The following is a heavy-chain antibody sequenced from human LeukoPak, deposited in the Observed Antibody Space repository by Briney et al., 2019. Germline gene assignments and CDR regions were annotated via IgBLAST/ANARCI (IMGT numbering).Heavy chain of an antibody. CDR1: GFTFSSYE. Sequence: PGGSLRLSCAASGFTFSSYEMNWVRQAPGEGLEWVSYISSGGGTIYYAGSVKGRFTISRDNAKNSLYLQMNSLRAEDTAVYYCAGSLTYYYDSSAHYWGQGTLVTVSS. CDR2: ISSGGGTI. D-gene: IGHD3-22*01. V-gene: IGHV3-48*03. CDR3: AGSLTYYYDSSAHY. J-gene: IGHJ4*02.